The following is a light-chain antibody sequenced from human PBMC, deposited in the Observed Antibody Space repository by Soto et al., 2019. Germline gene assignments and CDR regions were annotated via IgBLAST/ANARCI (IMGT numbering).Light chain of an antibody. J-gene: IGKJ5*01. CDR1: QSVNSNY. CDR2: NAS. Sequence: IVFTQSPGTLSLSPRERATLSCRASQSVNSNYLAWHQQKPGQAPRLLIYNASNRTTGIPARFSGSGSGTDFTLTISSLEPEDFAVYYCQQRGDWPPITFGQGTRLEIK. CDR3: QQRGDWPPIT. V-gene: IGKV3-11*01.